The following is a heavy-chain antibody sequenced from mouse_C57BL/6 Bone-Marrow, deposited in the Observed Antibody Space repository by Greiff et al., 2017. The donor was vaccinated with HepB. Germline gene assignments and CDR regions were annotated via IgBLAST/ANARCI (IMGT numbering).Heavy chain of an antibody. CDR3: ARGGASRYFDY. V-gene: IGHV1-54*01. CDR1: GYAFTNYL. CDR2: INPGSGGT. J-gene: IGHJ2*01. D-gene: IGHD1-1*01. Sequence: VQLQQSGAELVRPGTSVKVSCKASGYAFTNYLIEWVKQRPGQGLEWIGVINPGSGGTNYNEKFKGKATLTADKSSSTVYMQLSSLTSEDSAVYFWARGGASRYFDYWGQGTTLTVSS.